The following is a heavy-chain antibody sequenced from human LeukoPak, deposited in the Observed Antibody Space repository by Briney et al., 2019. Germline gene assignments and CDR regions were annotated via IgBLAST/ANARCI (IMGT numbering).Heavy chain of an antibody. CDR3: ASCSGSYYLVY. V-gene: IGHV3-23*01. CDR1: GFTFSSYA. J-gene: IGHJ4*02. CDR2: ISGSGGST. D-gene: IGHD3-10*02. Sequence: GGPLRLSCAASGFTFSSYAMSWVRQAPGKGLEWVSAISGSGGSTYYADSVKGRFTISRDNSKNTLYLQMNSLRAEDTAVYYCASCSGSYYLVYWGQGTLVTVSS.